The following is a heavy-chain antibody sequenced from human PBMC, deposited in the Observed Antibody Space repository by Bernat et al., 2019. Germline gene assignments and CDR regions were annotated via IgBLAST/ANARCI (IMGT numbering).Heavy chain of an antibody. CDR1: GFTFGSYG. CDR2: IWYDGSNK. CDR3: ARERILDSSGWSWDY. V-gene: IGHV3-33*01. J-gene: IGHJ4*02. D-gene: IGHD6-19*01. Sequence: QVQLVESGGGVVQPGRSLRLSCAASGFTFGSYGMHWVRQAPGKGLEWVAVIWYDGSNKYYADSVKGRFTISRDNSKNTLYLQMNSLRAEDTAVYYCARERILDSSGWSWDYWGQGTLVTVSS.